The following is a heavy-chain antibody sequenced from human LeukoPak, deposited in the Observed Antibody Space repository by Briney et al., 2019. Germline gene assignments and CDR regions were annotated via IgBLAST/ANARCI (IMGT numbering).Heavy chain of an antibody. CDR1: GYTFTGYY. CDR3: ARGSAEKESDRSGSAY. CDR2: INPSSGDT. V-gene: IGHV1-2*02. J-gene: IGHJ4*01. D-gene: IGHD3-22*01. Sequence: ASVTVSCKASGYTFTGYYMHWLRQAPAQGLEWMGWINPSSGDTNYARKFQGRVTMTRDTSISTAYMELSSLRSDDTAVLYCARGSAEKESDRSGSAYWGDGTLVTVSS.